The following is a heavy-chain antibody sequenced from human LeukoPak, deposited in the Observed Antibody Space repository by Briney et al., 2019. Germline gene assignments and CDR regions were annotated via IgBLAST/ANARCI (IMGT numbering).Heavy chain of an antibody. J-gene: IGHJ3*02. V-gene: IGHV4-59*08. CDR1: GFTFSSYA. D-gene: IGHD4-23*01. CDR3: ARSFEPTVVDPFDI. CDR2: IYYSGST. Sequence: GSLRLSCAASGFTFSSYAMTWVRQAPGKGLEWIGYIYYSGSTNYNPSLKSRVTISVDTSKKHFSLKLRSVTAADTAVYYCARSFEPTVVDPFDIWGQGTMVAVSS.